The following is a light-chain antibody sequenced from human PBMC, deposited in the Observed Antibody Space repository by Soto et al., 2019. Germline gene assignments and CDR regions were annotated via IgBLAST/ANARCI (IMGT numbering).Light chain of an antibody. CDR3: QQRTNWGFT. CDR2: DSS. V-gene: IGKV3-11*01. Sequence: EIVLTQSPATLSLSPGERATLSCTASQRFSTYAAWYQQKPGQAPRLLIYDSSKRAAGIPARFSGTGSGTDFPLTISSLEPEDFAVYYCQQRTNWGFTFGPGTKVGIK. J-gene: IGKJ3*01. CDR1: QRFSTY.